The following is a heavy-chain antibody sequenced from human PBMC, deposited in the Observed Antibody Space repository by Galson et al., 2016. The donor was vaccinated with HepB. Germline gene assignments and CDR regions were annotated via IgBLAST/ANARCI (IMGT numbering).Heavy chain of an antibody. CDR2: IKHDGKEK. J-gene: IGHJ3*02. CDR1: GFTFRDYW. Sequence: SLRLSCAASGFTFRDYWMNWVRQAPGKGLEWVAIIKHDGKEKHYAASVTGRFTISRDNGDNSLYLQMHSLRVEDTAVYYCARDAPSDSWGAFDIWGQGTMVTVSS. D-gene: IGHD3-16*01. CDR3: ARDAPSDSWGAFDI. V-gene: IGHV3-7*03.